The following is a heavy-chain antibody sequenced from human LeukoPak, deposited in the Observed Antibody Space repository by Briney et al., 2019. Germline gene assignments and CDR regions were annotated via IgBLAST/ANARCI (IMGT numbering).Heavy chain of an antibody. CDR2: ISAYNGNT. D-gene: IGHD3-22*01. CDR3: ARVAPYYYDSSGYEPVDY. J-gene: IGHJ4*02. V-gene: IGHV1-18*01. Sequence: ASVKVSCKASGYTFTSYGISWVRQAPGQGLEWMGWISAYNGNTNCAQKLQGRVTMTTDTSTSTAYMELRSLRSDDTAVYYCARVAPYYYDSSGYEPVDYWGQGTLVTVSS. CDR1: GYTFTSYG.